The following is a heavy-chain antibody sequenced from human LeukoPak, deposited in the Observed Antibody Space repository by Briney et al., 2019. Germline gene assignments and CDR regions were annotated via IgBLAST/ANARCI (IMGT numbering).Heavy chain of an antibody. V-gene: IGHV4-38-2*02. CDR2: IYHSGST. Sequence: SETLSLTCTVSAYSISSGYYWGWIRQPPGKGLEWIGSIYHSGSTYYNPSLKSRVTISVVTSKNQFSLKLSSVTAADTAVYYCARDHGPDYDYYMDVWGKGTTVTVSS. CDR1: AYSISSGYY. CDR3: ARDHGPDYDYYMDV. J-gene: IGHJ6*03. D-gene: IGHD3/OR15-3a*01.